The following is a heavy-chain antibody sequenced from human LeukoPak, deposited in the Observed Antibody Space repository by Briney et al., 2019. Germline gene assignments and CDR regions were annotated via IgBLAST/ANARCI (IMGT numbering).Heavy chain of an antibody. V-gene: IGHV3-11*04. CDR2: ISSSGSTI. Sequence: GGSLRLSCAASGFTFSDYYMSWSRQAPGTGLEWVSYISSSGSTIYYADSVKGRFTISRDNAKNSLYLQMNSLRAEDTAVYYCASIAAADPFDYWGQGTLVTVSS. CDR1: GFTFSDYY. D-gene: IGHD6-13*01. J-gene: IGHJ4*02. CDR3: ASIAAADPFDY.